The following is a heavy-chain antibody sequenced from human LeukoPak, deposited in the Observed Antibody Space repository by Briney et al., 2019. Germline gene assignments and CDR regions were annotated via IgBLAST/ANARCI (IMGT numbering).Heavy chain of an antibody. J-gene: IGHJ3*02. Sequence: GGSLRLSCAASGFTFSSYWMSWVRQAPGKGLEWVANIKQDGSEKYYVDSVKGRFTISRDNAKNSLYLQMNSLRAEDTAVYYCARDYSSGWPRRAFDIWGQGTMVTVSS. CDR1: GFTFSSYW. V-gene: IGHV3-7*01. D-gene: IGHD6-19*01. CDR3: ARDYSSGWPRRAFDI. CDR2: IKQDGSEK.